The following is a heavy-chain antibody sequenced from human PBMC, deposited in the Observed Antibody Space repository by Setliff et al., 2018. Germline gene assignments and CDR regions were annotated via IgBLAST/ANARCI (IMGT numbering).Heavy chain of an antibody. CDR1: GYSISSGYY. CDR3: ARGKIRITMIVVPTGGAFDI. J-gene: IGHJ3*02. D-gene: IGHD3-22*01. CDR2: IYHSGST. V-gene: IGHV4-38-2*01. Sequence: SETLSLTCAVSGYSISSGYYWGWIRQPPGKGLEWIGSIYHSGSTNFHPSLKSRVAISVDPSKNQFYLKLSSVTAADTAVYYCARGKIRITMIVVPTGGAFDIWGQGTMVTVSS.